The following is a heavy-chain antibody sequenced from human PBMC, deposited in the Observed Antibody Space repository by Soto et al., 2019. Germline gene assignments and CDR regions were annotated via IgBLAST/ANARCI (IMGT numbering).Heavy chain of an antibody. V-gene: IGHV3-30-3*01. CDR2: ISYDGSNK. CDR3: ARDSSGGWVIGSFDYYYYGMDV. J-gene: IGHJ6*02. D-gene: IGHD3-16*01. CDR1: GFTFSSYA. Sequence: GSLRLSCAASGFTFSSYAMHWVRQAPGKGLEWVAVISYDGSNKYYADSVKGRFTISRDNSKNTLYLQMNSLRAEDTAVYYCARDSSGGWVIGSFDYYYYGMDVWGQGTTVTVSS.